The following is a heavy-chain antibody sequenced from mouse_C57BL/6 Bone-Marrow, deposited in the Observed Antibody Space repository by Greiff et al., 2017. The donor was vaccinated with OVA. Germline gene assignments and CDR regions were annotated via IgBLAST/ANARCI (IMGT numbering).Heavy chain of an antibody. CDR2: IRSKSSNYAT. V-gene: IGHV10-3*01. J-gene: IGHJ1*03. Sequence: EVKLVESGGGLVQPKGSLKLSCAASGFTFNTYAMHWVRQPPGKGLEWVARIRSKSSNYATYYADSVKDRFTISRDDSQSMLYLQMNNLKTEDAAVSYSDSGGRPPWYFDVWGTGTTVTVSS. CDR3: DSGGRPPWYFDV. CDR1: GFTFNTYA.